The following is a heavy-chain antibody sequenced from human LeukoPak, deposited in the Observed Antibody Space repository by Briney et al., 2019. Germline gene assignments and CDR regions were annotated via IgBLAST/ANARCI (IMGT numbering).Heavy chain of an antibody. J-gene: IGHJ4*01. V-gene: IGHV4-59*12. CDR3: ARDVGAKYYFDY. Sequence: SETLSLTCTVSGGSISSYYWSWIPQPPGKGLEWIGYIYYSGSTNYNPSLKSRVTISVDTSKNQFSLKLSSVTAADTAVYYCARDVGAKYYFDYWGHGTLVTVSS. CDR1: GGSISSYY. CDR2: IYYSGST. D-gene: IGHD4/OR15-4a*01.